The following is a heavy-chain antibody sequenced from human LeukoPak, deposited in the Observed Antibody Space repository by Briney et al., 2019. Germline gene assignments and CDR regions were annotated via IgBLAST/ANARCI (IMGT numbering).Heavy chain of an antibody. Sequence: PGGSLRLSRAASGFTFSSHWMTWVRQAPGKGLEWVANMNEDGSVKNYVDSVKGRFTISRDNAKNSLYLQMDSLRAEDTAVYYCTVDGGYNRFDPWGQGTLVTVPS. CDR3: TVDGGYNRFDP. CDR2: MNEDGSVK. V-gene: IGHV3-7*04. J-gene: IGHJ5*02. D-gene: IGHD3-16*01. CDR1: GFTFSSHW.